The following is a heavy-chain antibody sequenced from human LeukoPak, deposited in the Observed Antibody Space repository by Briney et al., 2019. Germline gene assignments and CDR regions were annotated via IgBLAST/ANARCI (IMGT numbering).Heavy chain of an antibody. CDR1: TGSISSYY. J-gene: IGHJ4*02. CDR2: IYYTGIT. V-gene: IGHV4-59*01. CDR3: ARGKSYGDYDY. D-gene: IGHD4-17*01. Sequence: SETLSLTCTVSTGSISSYYWSWVRRFPGRGLEWIGYIYYTGITNYNPSLKSRVTILLDTSKNQFSLKLTSVTAADTAVYYCARGKSYGDYDYWGQGALVTVSS.